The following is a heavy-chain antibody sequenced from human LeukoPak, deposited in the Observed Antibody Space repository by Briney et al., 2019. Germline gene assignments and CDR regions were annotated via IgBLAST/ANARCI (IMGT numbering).Heavy chain of an antibody. J-gene: IGHJ3*02. V-gene: IGHV3-30*02. D-gene: IGHD4-17*01. Sequence: TGGSLRLSCAASGFTFSSYAMHWVRQAPGKGLEWVAFIRYDGSNKYYADSVKGRFTISRDNSKNTLYLQMNSLRAEDTAVYYCAKDETTASDASDIWGQGTMVTVSS. CDR1: GFTFSSYA. CDR2: IRYDGSNK. CDR3: AKDETTASDASDI.